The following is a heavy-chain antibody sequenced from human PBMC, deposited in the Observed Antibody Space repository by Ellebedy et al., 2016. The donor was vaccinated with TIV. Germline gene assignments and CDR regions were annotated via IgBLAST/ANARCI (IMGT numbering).Heavy chain of an antibody. CDR1: GYSFTSYP. V-gene: IGHV1-3*04. J-gene: IGHJ5*02. CDR3: ARGNSNWFDA. Sequence: AASVKVSCKSSGYSFTSYPTHWVRQAPGQSLEWMGWINTVNDNTRHLQKFQGRVAFTRDSSAGVAYMELSGLTSDDTALYFCARGNSNWFDAWGQGTLVTVSS. CDR2: INTVNDNT. D-gene: IGHD5-24*01.